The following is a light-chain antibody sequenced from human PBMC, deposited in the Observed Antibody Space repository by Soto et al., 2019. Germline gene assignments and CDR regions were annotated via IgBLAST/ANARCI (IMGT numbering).Light chain of an antibody. Sequence: EIVLTQSPGTLTLSPGERATLSCRASQSVSSSYLAWYQQKPGQAPRLLIYGASSRATGIPDRFSGSGSGTDFTLTISRLEPEDFALYHCQQYGSATITFGQGTRLE. CDR2: GAS. CDR3: QQYGSATIT. J-gene: IGKJ5*01. CDR1: QSVSSSY. V-gene: IGKV3-20*01.